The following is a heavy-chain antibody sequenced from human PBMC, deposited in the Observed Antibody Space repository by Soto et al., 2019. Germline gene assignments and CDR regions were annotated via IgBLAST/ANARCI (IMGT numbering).Heavy chain of an antibody. Sequence: PSETLSLTCTVSGGSISGSSYYWGWIRQPPGKRLECIGSVHYSGSTDYNPSLKSRVTISVDTSRNQFSLKLTSVTAADTAVYFCASFSGANYGDYGGGINYWGQGTLVTVTS. CDR3: ASFSGANYGDYGGGINY. D-gene: IGHD4-17*01. J-gene: IGHJ4*02. CDR2: VHYSGST. V-gene: IGHV4-39*01. CDR1: GGSISGSSYY.